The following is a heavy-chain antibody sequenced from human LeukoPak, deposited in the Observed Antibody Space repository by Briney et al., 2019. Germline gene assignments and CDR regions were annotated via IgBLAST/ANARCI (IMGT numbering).Heavy chain of an antibody. D-gene: IGHD6-6*01. CDR2: IYYSGST. CDR3: ARHGHRAARYLGNWFDP. V-gene: IGHV4-39*01. CDR1: GGSISSTSSY. Sequence: PSETLSLTCTVSGGSISSTSSYSGWIRQPPGKGLGWIGSIYYSGSTYYNPSLKSRVTISVDTSKNQFSLNLSSVTAADTAVYYCARHGHRAARYLGNWFDPWGQGTLVTVSS. J-gene: IGHJ5*02.